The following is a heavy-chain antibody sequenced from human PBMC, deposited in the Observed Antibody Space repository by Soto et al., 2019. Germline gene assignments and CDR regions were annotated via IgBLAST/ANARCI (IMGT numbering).Heavy chain of an antibody. CDR1: GGSISNNY. CDR2: IYYSGST. Sequence: SETLSLTCTVSGGSISNNYWSWIRKPPGKGLEWIGYIYYSGSTNYNPSLKSRVTMSVDTSKNQFSLKLSSVTAADTAVYYCARAGGLGAVAVDYWGQGTLVTVSS. D-gene: IGHD6-19*01. J-gene: IGHJ4*02. CDR3: ARAGGLGAVAVDY. V-gene: IGHV4-59*12.